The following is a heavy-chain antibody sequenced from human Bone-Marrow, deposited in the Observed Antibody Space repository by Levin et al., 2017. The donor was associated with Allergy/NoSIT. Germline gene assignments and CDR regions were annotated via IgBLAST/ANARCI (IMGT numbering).Heavy chain of an antibody. D-gene: IGHD4-17*01. V-gene: IGHV4-39*01. CDR2: IYYSGST. Sequence: PSETLSLTCTVSGGSISSSSYYWGWIRQPPGKGLEWIGSIYYSGSTYYNPSLKSRVTISVDTSKNQFSLKLSSVTAADTAVYYCARHIDYGDYDRVYYFDYWGQGTLVTVSS. J-gene: IGHJ4*02. CDR1: GGSISSSSYY. CDR3: ARHIDYGDYDRVYYFDY.